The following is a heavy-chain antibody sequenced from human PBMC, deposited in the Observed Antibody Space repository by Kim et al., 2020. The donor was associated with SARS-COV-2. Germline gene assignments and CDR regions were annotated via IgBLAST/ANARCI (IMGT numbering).Heavy chain of an antibody. V-gene: IGHV3-7*03. CDR1: GFTFSSYW. CDR2: IKQDGSEK. D-gene: IGHD3-10*01. CDR3: ARDSFLYESVVRGVIIRDPFFDY. J-gene: IGHJ4*02. Sequence: GGSLRLSCAASGFTFSSYWMSWVRQAPGKGLEWVANIKQDGSEKYYVDSVKGRFTISRDNAKNSLYLQMNSLRAEDTAVYYCARDSFLYESVVRGVIIRDPFFDYWGQGTLVTVSS.